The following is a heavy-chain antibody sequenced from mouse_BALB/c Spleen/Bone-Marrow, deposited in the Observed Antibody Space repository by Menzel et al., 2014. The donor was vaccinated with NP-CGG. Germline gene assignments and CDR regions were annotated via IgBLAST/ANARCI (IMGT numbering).Heavy chain of an antibody. J-gene: IGHJ4*01. CDR2: IDPSDSET. CDR3: ARALGDGYYYAMDY. D-gene: IGHD2-3*01. Sequence: QVQLQQPGAELVKPGPPVKLSCKASGYTFTSYWMTWVKQRPGRGLEWIGRIDPSDSETHYNQEFKDKATLTVDKSPSTAYIQLSSLTSEDSAVYYCARALGDGYYYAMDYWGQGTSVTVSS. CDR1: GYTFTSYW. V-gene: IGHV1-69*02.